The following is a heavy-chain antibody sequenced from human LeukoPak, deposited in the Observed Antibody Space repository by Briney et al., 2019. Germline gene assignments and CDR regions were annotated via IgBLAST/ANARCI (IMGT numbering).Heavy chain of an antibody. CDR1: KFTFSNYG. CDR3: AKEYDSGGYGAYFDY. D-gene: IGHD3-10*01. J-gene: IGHJ4*02. V-gene: IGHV3-30*18. Sequence: GGSLRLSCTASKFTFSNYGMQWVRQAPGKGLEWVAVISFDGRTKYYADSVKGRFTLSRDNSRNTLDLQMNSLGPEDTAVYYCAKEYDSGGYGAYFDYWGQGTLVTVSS. CDR2: ISFDGRTK.